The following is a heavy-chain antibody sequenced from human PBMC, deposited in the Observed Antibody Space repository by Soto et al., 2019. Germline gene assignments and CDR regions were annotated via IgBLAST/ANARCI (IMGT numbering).Heavy chain of an antibody. CDR2: IIPVFDKA. D-gene: IGHD3-16*01. V-gene: IGHV1-69*01. CDR3: ARLRRDWGDAFDL. Sequence: QVQLVQSGAEVKEPGSSVKVSCKASGGSFRSSAMSWVRQAPVQGLEWMGEIIPVFDKANYAQKFQGRLLITADEPTGTVSMELSSLTSEDTAVYFCARLRRDWGDAFDLWGRGTIVTVSS. J-gene: IGHJ3*01. CDR1: GGSFRSSA.